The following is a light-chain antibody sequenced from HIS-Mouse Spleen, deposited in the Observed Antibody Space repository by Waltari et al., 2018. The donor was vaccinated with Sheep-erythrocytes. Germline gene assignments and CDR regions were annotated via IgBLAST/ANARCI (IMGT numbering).Light chain of an antibody. V-gene: IGLV1-40*01. CDR3: QSYDSSLSGSV. CDR1: SSTTRAGHD. CDR2: GRS. Sequence: QSVLTQPPSVSGAPGQRVTISCTGSSSTTRAGHDVHWYQQLPETAPKLLIYGRSNRPSGVPDRFSGSKSGTSASLAITGLQAEDEADYYCQSYDSSLSGSVFGGGTKLTVL. J-gene: IGLJ2*01.